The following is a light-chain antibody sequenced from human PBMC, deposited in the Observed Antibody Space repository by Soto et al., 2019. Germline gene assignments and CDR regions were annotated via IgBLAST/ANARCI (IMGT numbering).Light chain of an antibody. CDR2: EVT. J-gene: IGLJ1*01. CDR1: SNDVGAYDY. CDR3: CSYAGSYPYV. V-gene: IGLV2-14*01. Sequence: QSVLTQPASVSGSPGQSITISCTGTSNDVGAYDYVSWYQQHPGKAPKLIIYEVTYRPSGVSNRFSGSQSGNTASLTISGLQAEDEADYYCCSYAGSYPYVFGTGTKLTVL.